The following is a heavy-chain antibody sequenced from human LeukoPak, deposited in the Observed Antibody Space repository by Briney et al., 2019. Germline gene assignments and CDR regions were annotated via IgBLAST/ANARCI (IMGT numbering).Heavy chain of an antibody. D-gene: IGHD1-26*01. J-gene: IGHJ4*02. V-gene: IGHV3-21*01. Sequence: GGSLRLSCVASGFTFSSYSMNWVRQAPGKGLEWVSSISSSSSYIYYADSVKGRFTISRDNAKNSLYLQMNSLRDGDTALYYCARSLGGSYDYWGQGTLVTVSS. CDR1: GFTFSSYS. CDR2: ISSSSSYI. CDR3: ARSLGGSYDY.